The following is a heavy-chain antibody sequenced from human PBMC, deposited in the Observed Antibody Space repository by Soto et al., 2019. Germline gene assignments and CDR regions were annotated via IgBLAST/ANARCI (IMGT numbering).Heavy chain of an antibody. CDR1: GFTFNTYG. CDR3: AKSLAVAAGWFDP. D-gene: IGHD6-19*01. V-gene: IGHV3-30*18. J-gene: IGHJ5*02. CDR2: ISYDGSNE. Sequence: GSLRLSCAASGFTFNTYGMHWVRQAPGKGLEWVAFISYDGSNEYYADSVKGRLTISRDNSKNTVFLQMNSLRGEDTAVYYCAKSLAVAAGWFDPWGQGALVTVSS.